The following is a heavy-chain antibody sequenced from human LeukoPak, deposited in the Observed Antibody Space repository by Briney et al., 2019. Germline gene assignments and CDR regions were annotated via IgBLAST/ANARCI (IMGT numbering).Heavy chain of an antibody. Sequence: ASVKVSCKASGYTFTSYAMHWVRQAPGQRLEWMGWINAGNGNTEYSQKFQGRVTITRDTSASTAYMELSSLRSEDTAVYYCARVPGTVQVDTLYFDYWGQGTLVTVSS. V-gene: IGHV1-3*01. J-gene: IGHJ4*02. CDR3: ARVPGTVQVDTLYFDY. D-gene: IGHD2-8*02. CDR1: GYTFTSYA. CDR2: INAGNGNT.